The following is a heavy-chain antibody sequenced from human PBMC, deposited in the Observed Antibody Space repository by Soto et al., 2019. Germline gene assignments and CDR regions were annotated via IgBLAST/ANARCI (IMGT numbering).Heavy chain of an antibody. CDR1: GLTFRIQS. J-gene: IGHJ4*02. Sequence: GESXRLSCSDSGLTFRIQSSKVLGQAPGKGREWVSSISTTGSDKSYADSVKGRFTISRSNAKNSLYLQMTSLRVDDTAVYYCARGYAIVAPQVNIRVEYLDYWGRGTLVTVSS. CDR2: ISTTGSDK. D-gene: IGHD2-21*01. V-gene: IGHV3-21*01. CDR3: ARGYAIVAPQVNIRVEYLDY.